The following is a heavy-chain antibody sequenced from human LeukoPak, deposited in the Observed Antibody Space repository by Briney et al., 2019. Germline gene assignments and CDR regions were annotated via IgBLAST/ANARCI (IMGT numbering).Heavy chain of an antibody. D-gene: IGHD2-15*01. CDR2: ISSNGGSI. J-gene: IGHJ4*02. CDR1: GFTFSSYA. V-gene: IGHV3-64*01. Sequence: GGSLRLSCAASGFTFSSYAMHWVRQAPGKGLEYVSAISSNGGSIYYANSVKGRLTISRDNSKNTLYLQMGSLRAEDMAVYYCARVLSCSGGSCYLGTKTSFDYWGQGTLVTVSS. CDR3: ARVLSCSGGSCYLGTKTSFDY.